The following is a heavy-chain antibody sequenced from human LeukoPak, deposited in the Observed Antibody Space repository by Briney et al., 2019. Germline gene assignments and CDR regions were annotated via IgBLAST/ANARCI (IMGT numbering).Heavy chain of an antibody. Sequence: ASVKVSCKASGGTFSSYAISWVRQAPGQGLEWMGGIIPIFGTANYAQKFQGRVTITADESTSTAYMELSRLRSEDTAVYYCARVSEKREQYDYWGQGTLVTVSS. V-gene: IGHV1-69*01. J-gene: IGHJ4*02. CDR2: IIPIFGTA. D-gene: IGHD1/OR15-1a*01. CDR3: ARVSEKREQYDY. CDR1: GGTFSSYA.